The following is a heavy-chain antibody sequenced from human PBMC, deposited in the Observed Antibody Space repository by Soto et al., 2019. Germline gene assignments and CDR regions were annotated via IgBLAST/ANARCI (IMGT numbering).Heavy chain of an antibody. D-gene: IGHD3-9*01. Sequence: QVQLVESGGGVVQPGRSLRLSCAASGFTFSSYGMHWVRQAPGKGLEWVAVISYDGSNKYYADSVKGRFTISRDNSKNTLYLQMNSLRAEDTAVYYCAKEPYYDILTGYYGQELDYWGQGTLVTVSS. V-gene: IGHV3-30*18. CDR1: GFTFSSYG. CDR3: AKEPYYDILTGYYGQELDY. J-gene: IGHJ4*02. CDR2: ISYDGSNK.